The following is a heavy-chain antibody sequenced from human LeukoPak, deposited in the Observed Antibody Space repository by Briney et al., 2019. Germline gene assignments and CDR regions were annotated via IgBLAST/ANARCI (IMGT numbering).Heavy chain of an antibody. Sequence: GGSLRLSCSASGFTFSNYWMTWVRQSPGKGLEWVAIIKHDGSDKYCVDSVKGRFTISRDNAKNSLYLQMSSLRAEDTAVYYCARGGHRQKEFWGQGTLVTISS. CDR2: IKHDGSDK. J-gene: IGHJ4*02. V-gene: IGHV3-7*01. CDR3: ARGGHRQKEF. CDR1: GFTFSNYW. D-gene: IGHD3-10*01.